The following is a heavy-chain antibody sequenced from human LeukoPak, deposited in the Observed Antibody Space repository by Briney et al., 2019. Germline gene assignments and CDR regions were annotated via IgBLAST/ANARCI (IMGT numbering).Heavy chain of an antibody. V-gene: IGHV1-46*01. CDR3: ASRYGYFDY. CDR2: INPSGGST. J-gene: IGHJ4*02. Sequence: ASVKVSCKASGYTFTSYYMHWVRQAPGQRLEWMGIINPSGGSTSYAQKSQGRVTMTRDTATTTVYMELSSLRSEDTAVYYCASRYGYFDYWGQGTLVTVSS. D-gene: IGHD3-9*01. CDR1: GYTFTSYY.